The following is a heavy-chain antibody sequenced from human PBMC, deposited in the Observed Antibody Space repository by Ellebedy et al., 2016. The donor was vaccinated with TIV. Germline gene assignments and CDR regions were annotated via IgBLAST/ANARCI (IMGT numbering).Heavy chain of an antibody. CDR1: GGTFSSYA. D-gene: IGHD3-16*02. CDR2: IIPIFGTA. Sequence: AASVKVSCKASGGTFSSYAISWVRQAPGQGLEWMGGIIPIFGTANYAQKFQGRVTITADESTSTAYMELSSLRSEDTAVYYCARENYDYVWGSYRPRWFDPWGQGTLVTVSS. J-gene: IGHJ5*02. V-gene: IGHV1-69*13. CDR3: ARENYDYVWGSYRPRWFDP.